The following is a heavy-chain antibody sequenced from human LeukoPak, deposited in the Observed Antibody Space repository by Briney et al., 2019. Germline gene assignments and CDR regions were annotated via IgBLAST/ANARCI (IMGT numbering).Heavy chain of an antibody. J-gene: IGHJ4*02. CDR3: ARDPSAAYDFWSGYYRYFDY. CDR1: GYTFINYA. V-gene: IGHV1-18*01. D-gene: IGHD3-3*01. CDR2: ISAYNGNT. Sequence: ASVKVSCKASGYTFINYAITWVRQAPGQGLEWMGWISAYNGNTNYAQKLQGRVTMTTDTSTSTAYMELRSLRSNDTAVYYCARDPSAAYDFWSGYYRYFDYWGQGTLVTVSS.